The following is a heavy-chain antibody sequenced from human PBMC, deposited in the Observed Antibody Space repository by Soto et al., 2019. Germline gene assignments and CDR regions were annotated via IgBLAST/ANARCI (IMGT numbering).Heavy chain of an antibody. J-gene: IGHJ4*02. Sequence: GGSLRLSCAASGFTFSSYAMSWVRQAPGKGLEWVSAISGSGGSTYYADSVKGRFTISRDNSKNTLYLQMNSLRAEDTAVYYCARREVITSEAYIDYWGQGTLVTVSS. CDR2: ISGSGGST. D-gene: IGHD3-22*01. CDR3: ARREVITSEAYIDY. V-gene: IGHV3-23*01. CDR1: GFTFSSYA.